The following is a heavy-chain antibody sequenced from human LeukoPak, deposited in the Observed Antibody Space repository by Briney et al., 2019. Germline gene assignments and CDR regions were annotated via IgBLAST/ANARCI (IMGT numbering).Heavy chain of an antibody. CDR1: GGPIHRRGPL. CDR2: IFFSGTT. Sequence: PSETPSPALPVSGGPIHRRGPLLGWIPQPPGEGLGWVGRIFFSGTTYYNPSLKSRVTISVDTSKNQFSLKLNSVTAADTAVYYCARLPNRDYGDYEQHSWYFDLWGRGTLVTVSS. CDR3: ARLPNRDYGDYEQHSWYFDL. D-gene: IGHD4-17*01. V-gene: IGHV4-39*07. J-gene: IGHJ2*01.